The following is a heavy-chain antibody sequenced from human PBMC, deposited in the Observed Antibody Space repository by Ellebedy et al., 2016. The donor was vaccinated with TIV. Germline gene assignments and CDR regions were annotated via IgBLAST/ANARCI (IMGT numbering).Heavy chain of an antibody. D-gene: IGHD5-12*01. Sequence: LSLTCAAFGFTFSDHNLDWVRQAPGQGLEWVGRVRSKSRGFTTEYVASVRGRFTISTDESKNSVYLQMDRLKTDDTAVYYCTRGPQGLGPEEVWGEGTTVTVSS. V-gene: IGHV3-72*01. CDR3: TRGPQGLGPEEV. J-gene: IGHJ6*04. CDR1: GFTFSDHN. CDR2: VRSKSRGFTT.